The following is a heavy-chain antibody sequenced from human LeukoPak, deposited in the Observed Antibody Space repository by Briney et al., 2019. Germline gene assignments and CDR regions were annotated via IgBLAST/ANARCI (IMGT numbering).Heavy chain of an antibody. CDR1: GGSISSSSYY. D-gene: IGHD6-13*01. J-gene: IGHJ6*03. CDR2: IYYSGST. V-gene: IGHV4-39*07. Sequence: SETLSLTCSVSGGSISSSSYYWGWVRQPPGKGLEWIGSIYYSGSTYYNPSLKSRVTISVDTSKNQFSLRLSSVTAADTAVYYCARDPSIAAAGTDYYYYMDVWGKGTTVTVSS. CDR3: ARDPSIAAAGTDYYYYMDV.